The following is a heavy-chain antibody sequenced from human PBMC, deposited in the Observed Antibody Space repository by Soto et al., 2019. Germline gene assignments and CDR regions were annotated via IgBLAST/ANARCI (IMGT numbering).Heavy chain of an antibody. V-gene: IGHV3-23*01. J-gene: IGHJ4*02. CDR3: AKDISYGAIAAAGTGFDY. Sequence: GGSLSLSCAASGFTFSSYAMSWVHQAPGKGLEWVSAISGSGGSTYYADSVKGRFTISRDNSENSLYLQMNSLRTEDTALYYCAKDISYGAIAAAGTGFDYWGQGTLVTVSS. D-gene: IGHD6-13*01. CDR2: ISGSGGST. CDR1: GFTFSSYA.